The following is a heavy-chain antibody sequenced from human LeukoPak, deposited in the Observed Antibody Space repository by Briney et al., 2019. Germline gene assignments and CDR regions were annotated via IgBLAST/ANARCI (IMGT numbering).Heavy chain of an antibody. CDR1: GYTFTDYY. V-gene: IGHV1-8*02. J-gene: IGHJ6*02. CDR2: MNPNSGYT. Sequence: ASVKVSCRASGYTFTDYYMHWVRQAPGQGLEWMGWMNPNSGYTGYAQKFQGRVTMTRDTSISTAYMELSTLRSEDTAVYYCARGLTAAGTYVYYGMDVWGQGTTVTVSS. D-gene: IGHD6-13*01. CDR3: ARGLTAAGTYVYYGMDV.